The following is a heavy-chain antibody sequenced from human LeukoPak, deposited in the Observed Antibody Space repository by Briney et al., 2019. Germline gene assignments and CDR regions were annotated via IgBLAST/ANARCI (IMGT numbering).Heavy chain of an antibody. Sequence: GGSLRLSCAASGFTFSSYGRHWVRQAPGKGLEWVAVIWYDGSNKYYADSVKGRFTISRDNSKNTLYLQMNSLRAEDTAVYYCARAQNVVVPAAMCLDYWGQGTLVTVSS. CDR3: ARAQNVVVPAAMCLDY. D-gene: IGHD2-2*01. CDR2: IWYDGSNK. V-gene: IGHV3-33*01. J-gene: IGHJ4*02. CDR1: GFTFSSYG.